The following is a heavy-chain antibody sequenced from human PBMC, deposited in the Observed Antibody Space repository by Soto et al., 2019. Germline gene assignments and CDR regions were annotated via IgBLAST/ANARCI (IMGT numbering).Heavy chain of an antibody. CDR3: ARLQFGEGFDY. D-gene: IGHD3-10*01. Sequence: LPCSVSGGSIRGGGFPWSWIRQPPGKGLEWIGYILHTGGTQYNPSLKSRVSMSVDKSKNQFSLHLTSVTAADTAVYYCARLQFGEGFDYWGQGALVTVSS. CDR1: GGSIRGGGFP. CDR2: ILHTGGT. V-gene: IGHV4-30-2*01. J-gene: IGHJ4*02.